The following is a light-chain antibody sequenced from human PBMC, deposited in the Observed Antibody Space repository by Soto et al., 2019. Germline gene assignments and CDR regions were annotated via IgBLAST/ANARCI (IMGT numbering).Light chain of an antibody. V-gene: IGKV1-5*02. CDR1: QSISIW. CDR2: DAS. J-gene: IGKJ1*01. Sequence: DIQMTQSPSTLSASVGDRVSIICRASQSISIWLAWYQQKPGKAPKLLIYDASTLESGVPSSFSGSGSGTEFTLTINSLQADDLATYYCQQYHSYSPTFGQGTKVEI. CDR3: QQYHSYSPT.